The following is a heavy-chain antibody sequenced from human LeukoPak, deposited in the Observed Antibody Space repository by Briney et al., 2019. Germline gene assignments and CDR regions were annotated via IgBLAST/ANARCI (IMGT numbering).Heavy chain of an antibody. J-gene: IGHJ4*02. CDR1: GFTFSSYG. CDR3: AKDPFDYGDFTALFDY. CDR2: ISDSGGST. Sequence: PGGSLRLSCAASGFTFSSYGMPWVRQAPGKGLEWVSAISDSGGSTYYADSVKGRFTISRDNSKNTLYLQMNSLRAEDTAVYYCAKDPFDYGDFTALFDYWGQGTLVTVSS. D-gene: IGHD4-17*01. V-gene: IGHV3-23*01.